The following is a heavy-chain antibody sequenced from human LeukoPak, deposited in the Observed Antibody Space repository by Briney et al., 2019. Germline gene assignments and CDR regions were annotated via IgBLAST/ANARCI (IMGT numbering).Heavy chain of an antibody. J-gene: IGHJ5*02. D-gene: IGHD3-10*01. V-gene: IGHV4-34*01. CDR3: ARDAYYYGSGSYRYNWLDP. CDR1: GGSFSGYY. CDR2: INHSGST. Sequence: PSETLSLTCAVYGGSFSGYYWSWIRQPPGKGLEWIGEINHSGSTNYNPSLKSRVTISVDTSKNQFSLKLSSVTAADTAVYYCARDAYYYGSGSYRYNWLDPWGQGTLVTVSS.